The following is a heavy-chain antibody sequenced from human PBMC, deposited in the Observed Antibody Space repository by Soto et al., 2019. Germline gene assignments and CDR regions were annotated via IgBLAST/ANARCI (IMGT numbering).Heavy chain of an antibody. V-gene: IGHV3-30*18. CDR3: AKDGGEWGRLRFRGREFDY. CDR2: MSFDGSHK. J-gene: IGHJ4*02. CDR1: GFKFSAYD. Sequence: QVQLVESGGGVVPPGRSLRLSCAASGFKFSAYDIHWVRQAPGKGLARVAVMSFDGSHKYYADSVRGRFTISRDNSKNTLFLQMNSLRPEDTAVYYCAKDGGEWGRLRFRGREFDYWGQGTLVTVSS. D-gene: IGHD3-16*01.